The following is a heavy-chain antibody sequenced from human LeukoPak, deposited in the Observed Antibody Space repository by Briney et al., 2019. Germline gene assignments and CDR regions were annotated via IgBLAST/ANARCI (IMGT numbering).Heavy chain of an antibody. CDR2: IIAYGGKI. V-gene: IGHV3-48*03. Sequence: GESLRLSCVASGYIFYTYETNGVRGAPRKGGEWVSYIIAYGGKIYYTDSVKGRYTLSRENAKNALYLKIKHLTAENTAVYFFARVAWDIVIVEPFYFNFWGQGTLVTVSS. J-gene: IGHJ4*02. CDR3: ARVAWDIVIVEPFYFNF. D-gene: IGHD5-12*01. CDR1: GYIFYTYE.